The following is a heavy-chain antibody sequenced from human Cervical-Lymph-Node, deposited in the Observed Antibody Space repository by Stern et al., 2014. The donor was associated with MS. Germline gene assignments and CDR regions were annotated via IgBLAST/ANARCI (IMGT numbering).Heavy chain of an antibody. J-gene: IGHJ5*02. D-gene: IGHD6-13*01. CDR1: GGTFSSYA. CDR2: IIPIFRTP. Sequence: VQLVDSGAEVKKPGSSVKVSCKASGGTFSSYAISWVRQAPGQGLEWMGGIIPIFRTPNYAQKFQGRVTITADESTSTAYMELSSLRSEDTAVYYCARDRMSIAAAGTNWFDPWGQGTLVTVSS. V-gene: IGHV1-69*01. CDR3: ARDRMSIAAAGTNWFDP.